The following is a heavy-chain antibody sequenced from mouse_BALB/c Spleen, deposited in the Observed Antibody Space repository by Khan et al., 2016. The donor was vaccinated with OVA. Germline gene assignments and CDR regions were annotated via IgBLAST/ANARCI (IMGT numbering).Heavy chain of an antibody. CDR3: ARRGLYGSCAY. Sequence: QVQLKQSGAELAKPGASVKMSCKASGYTFTTYWMHWVKQRPGQGLEWIGYIDPSTGYTEYNQKFKDKATLTTDKSSSTAYMQLSSLTAEDSAVYYGARRGLYGSCAYWGQGTLVTVAA. D-gene: IGHD1-1*02. J-gene: IGHJ3*01. CDR1: GYTFTTYW. V-gene: IGHV1-7*01. CDR2: IDPSTGYT.